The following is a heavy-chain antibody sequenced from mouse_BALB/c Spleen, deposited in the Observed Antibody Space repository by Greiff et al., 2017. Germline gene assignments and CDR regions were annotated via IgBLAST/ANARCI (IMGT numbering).Heavy chain of an antibody. V-gene: IGHV7-3*02. CDR2: IRNKANGYTT. Sequence: EVKLVESGGGLVKPGGSLKLSCATSGFTFTDYYMSWVRQPPGKALEWLGFIRNKANGYTTEYSASVKGRFTISRDNSQSILYLQMNTLRAEDSATYYCARETDGWFAYWGQGTLVTVSA. D-gene: IGHD2-3*01. J-gene: IGHJ3*01. CDR3: ARETDGWFAY. CDR1: GFTFTDYY.